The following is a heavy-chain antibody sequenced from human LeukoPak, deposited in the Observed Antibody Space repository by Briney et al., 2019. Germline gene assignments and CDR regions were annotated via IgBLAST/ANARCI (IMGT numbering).Heavy chain of an antibody. CDR3: ARLAVSPPDAFDI. V-gene: IGHV3-7*01. J-gene: IGHJ3*02. CDR1: GFTFSSYW. Sequence: GGSLRLSCAASGFTFSSYWMSWVRQAPGKGLEWVANIKQDGSEKYYVDSVKGRFTISRDNAKNSLYLQMNSLRAEDTAAYYCARLAVSPPDAFDIWGQGTMVTVSS. D-gene: IGHD6-19*01. CDR2: IKQDGSEK.